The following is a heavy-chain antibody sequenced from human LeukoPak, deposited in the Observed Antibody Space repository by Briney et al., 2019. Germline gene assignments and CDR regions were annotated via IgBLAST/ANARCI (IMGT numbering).Heavy chain of an antibody. CDR1: GFTLSSYG. J-gene: IGHJ4*02. D-gene: IGHD5-12*01. Sequence: GGSLRLSCAASGFTLSSYGMHWVRQAPGKGLEWVAVIWYDGSSKYYADSLKGRFTISRDNSKNTLYLQMNSLRAEDTAVYYCVKSMLGGYRLLIDSWGQGTLVTISS. V-gene: IGHV3-33*06. CDR3: VKSMLGGYRLLIDS. CDR2: IWYDGSSK.